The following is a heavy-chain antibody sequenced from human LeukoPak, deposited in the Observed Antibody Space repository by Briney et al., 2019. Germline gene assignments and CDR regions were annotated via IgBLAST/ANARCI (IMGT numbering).Heavy chain of an antibody. CDR3: ARDDSYGLDY. Sequence: GGSLRLSCAASGFTFSSYDMHWVRQATGKGLEWVSYISSSGDTIYYADSVKGRFTISRDNAKSSLYLRMNSLRAEDTAVYYCARDDSYGLDYWGQGTLVTVSS. D-gene: IGHD5-18*01. V-gene: IGHV3-48*03. CDR2: ISSSGDTI. CDR1: GFTFSSYD. J-gene: IGHJ4*02.